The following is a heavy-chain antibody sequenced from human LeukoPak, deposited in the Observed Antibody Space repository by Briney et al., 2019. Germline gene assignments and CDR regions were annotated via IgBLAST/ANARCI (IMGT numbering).Heavy chain of an antibody. CDR1: GLSIISYY. D-gene: IGHD3-10*01. CDR3: ARGSGAMVRGVIIDY. V-gene: IGHV4-59*01. CDR2: IYYSGSA. J-gene: IGHJ4*02. Sequence: SVTLSLTCTGSGLSIISYYWSWIRQPPGQELEWSWYIYYSGSANYNPSLKSRVTISVDTSKNQFSLKLSSVTAADTAVYYCARGSGAMVRGVIIDYWGQGTLVTVSS.